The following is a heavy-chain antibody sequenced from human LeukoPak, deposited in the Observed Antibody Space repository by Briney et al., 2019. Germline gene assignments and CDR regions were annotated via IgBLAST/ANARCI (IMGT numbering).Heavy chain of an antibody. CDR2: IYYSGST. CDR1: GGSISSSSYY. Sequence: SETLSLTCTVSGGSISSSSYYWGWIRQPPGKGLEWIGSIYYSGSTYYNPSLKSRVTISVDTSKNQFSLKLSSVTAADTAVYYCARGRYSSSWYDWLDPWGQGTLVTVSS. CDR3: ARGRYSSSWYDWLDP. V-gene: IGHV4-39*07. D-gene: IGHD6-13*01. J-gene: IGHJ5*02.